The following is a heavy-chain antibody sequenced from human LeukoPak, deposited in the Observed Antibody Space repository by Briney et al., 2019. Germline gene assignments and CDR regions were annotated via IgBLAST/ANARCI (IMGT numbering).Heavy chain of an antibody. CDR1: GFTFSSYN. D-gene: IGHD3-16*01. J-gene: IGHJ6*03. CDR3: ARGGDHPTYLFQYMDV. CDR2: IDFTSSFI. Sequence: GGSLRLSCAASGFTFSSYNMDWVRQAPGKGLEWVASIDFTSSFIFYGDSVKGRFTISRDNAKNSLYLQMNSLRAEDTAVYYCARGGDHPTYLFQYMDVWGKGTPVTVSS. V-gene: IGHV3-21*01.